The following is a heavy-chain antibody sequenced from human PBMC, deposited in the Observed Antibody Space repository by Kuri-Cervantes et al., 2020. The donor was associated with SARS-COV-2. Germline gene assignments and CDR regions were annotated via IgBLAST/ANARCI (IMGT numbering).Heavy chain of an antibody. Sequence: GESLKISCAASGFTFSSYWMGWVRQAPGKGLEWVDNIKQDGSEKYYVDSVKGRFTISRDNAKNSLYLQMNSLRAEDTAVYYCARARMAGPFDYWGQGTLVTVSS. CDR3: ARARMAGPFDY. D-gene: IGHD5-24*01. CDR1: GFTFSSYW. CDR2: IKQDGSEK. J-gene: IGHJ4*02. V-gene: IGHV3-7*01.